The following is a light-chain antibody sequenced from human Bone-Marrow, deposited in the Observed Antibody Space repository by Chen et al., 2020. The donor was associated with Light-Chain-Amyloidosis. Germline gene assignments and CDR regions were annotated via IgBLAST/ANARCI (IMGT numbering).Light chain of an antibody. V-gene: IGLV3-25*03. CDR3: QSADSSGTYEVI. J-gene: IGLJ2*01. CDR2: RAT. CDR1: DLPTKY. Sequence: SYELTQPPSVSVSPGQTARITCSGDDLPTKYAYWYQQKPGQAPVLVIHRATERPSGMAERLSGSGSGTTATLTISGVQAEDEADYHCQSADSSGTYEVIFGGGTKLTVL.